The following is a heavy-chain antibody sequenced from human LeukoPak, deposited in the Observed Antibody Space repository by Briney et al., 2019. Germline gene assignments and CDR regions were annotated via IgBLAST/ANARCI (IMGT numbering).Heavy chain of an antibody. CDR3: ARDCQPSSGTDSNYYIDV. CDR1: GFTFSDYY. J-gene: IGHJ6*03. D-gene: IGHD3-10*01. CDR2: ISRTTRYI. V-gene: IGHV3-21*01. Sequence: GGSLRLSCAASGFTFSDYYMNWVRQAPGKGLEWVSSISRTTRYIYYADSVKGRFTISRDNTKNSLYLQMNSLRVEDTAVYYCARDCQPSSGTDSNYYIDVWGKGTTVTISS.